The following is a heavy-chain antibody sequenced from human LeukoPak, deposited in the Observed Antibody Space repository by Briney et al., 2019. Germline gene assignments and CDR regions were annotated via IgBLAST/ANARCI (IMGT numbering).Heavy chain of an antibody. Sequence: GGSLRLSCTASGFTFSSYAMSWVRQAPGKGLEWVSAISGSGGSTYYADSVKGRFTISRDNSKNTLYLQMNSLRAEDTAVYYCAKVSNYDILTGYYYMAFDYWGQGTLVTVSS. CDR2: ISGSGGST. CDR1: GFTFSSYA. V-gene: IGHV3-23*01. D-gene: IGHD3-9*01. J-gene: IGHJ4*02. CDR3: AKVSNYDILTGYYYMAFDY.